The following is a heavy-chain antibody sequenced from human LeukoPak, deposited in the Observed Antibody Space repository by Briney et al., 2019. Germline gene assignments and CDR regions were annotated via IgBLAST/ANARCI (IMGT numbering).Heavy chain of an antibody. Sequence: SETLPLTCAVYGGSFSGYYWSWIRQPPGKGLEWIGEINHSGSTNYNPSLKSRVTISVDTSKNQFSLKLSSVTAADTAVYYCARAGIQLWSTTGYYYGMDVWGKGTTVTVSS. CDR2: INHSGST. CDR3: ARAGIQLWSTTGYYYGMDV. CDR1: GGSFSGYY. V-gene: IGHV4-34*01. J-gene: IGHJ6*04. D-gene: IGHD5-18*01.